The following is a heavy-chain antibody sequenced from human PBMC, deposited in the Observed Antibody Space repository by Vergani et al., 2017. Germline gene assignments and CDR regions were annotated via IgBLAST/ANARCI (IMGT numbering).Heavy chain of an antibody. Sequence: QVQLVQSGAEVKKPGSSVKVSCKASGGTFSSYAISWVRQAPGQGLEWMGGIIPIFGTANYAQKFQGRVTITADESTSTAYLELRSLGSEDTAVYYCARDGRYSSSRDYYYYYYMDVWGKGTTVTVSS. CDR3: ARDGRYSSSRDYYYYYYMDV. V-gene: IGHV1-69*01. CDR2: IIPIFGTA. CDR1: GGTFSSYA. J-gene: IGHJ6*03. D-gene: IGHD6-6*01.